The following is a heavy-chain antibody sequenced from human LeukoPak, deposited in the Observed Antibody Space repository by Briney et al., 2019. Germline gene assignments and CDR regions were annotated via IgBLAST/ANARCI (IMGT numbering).Heavy chain of an antibody. J-gene: IGHJ4*02. D-gene: IGHD1-26*01. Sequence: SETLSLTCTVSGGSISSSSYYWGWIRQPPGKGPEWIGSIYYSGSTYYNPSLKSRVTISVDTSKNQFSLKLSSVTAADTAVYYCARQYSGSYEDYWGQGTLVTVSS. V-gene: IGHV4-39*01. CDR3: ARQYSGSYEDY. CDR2: IYYSGST. CDR1: GGSISSSSYY.